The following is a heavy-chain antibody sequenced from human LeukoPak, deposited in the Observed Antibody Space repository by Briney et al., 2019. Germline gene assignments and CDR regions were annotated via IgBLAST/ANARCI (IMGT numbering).Heavy chain of an antibody. V-gene: IGHV3-30*04. CDR2: ISYDGSNK. J-gene: IGHJ3*02. CDR1: GFTFSSYA. D-gene: IGHD1-26*01. Sequence: RSGGSLRLSCAASGFTFSSYAMHWVRQAPGKGLEWVAVISYDGSNKYYADSVKGRFTISRDNSKNTLYLQMNSLRAEDTAVYYCARSSGSYHLDAFDIWGQGTMVTVSS. CDR3: ARSSGSYHLDAFDI.